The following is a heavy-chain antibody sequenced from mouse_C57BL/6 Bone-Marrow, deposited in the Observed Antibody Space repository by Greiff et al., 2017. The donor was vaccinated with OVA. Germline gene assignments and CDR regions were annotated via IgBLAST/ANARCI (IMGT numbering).Heavy chain of an antibody. Sequence: QVQLQQPRAELVRPGSSVKLSCKASGYTFTSYWMDWVKQRPGQGLEWIGNIYPSDSETHYNQKFKDKATLTVDKSSSTAYMQLSSLTSEDSAVYYCARRCGYSFDYWGQGTTLTVSS. CDR1: GYTFTSYW. V-gene: IGHV1-61*01. CDR3: ARRCGYSFDY. CDR2: IYPSDSET. D-gene: IGHD1-1*02. J-gene: IGHJ2*01.